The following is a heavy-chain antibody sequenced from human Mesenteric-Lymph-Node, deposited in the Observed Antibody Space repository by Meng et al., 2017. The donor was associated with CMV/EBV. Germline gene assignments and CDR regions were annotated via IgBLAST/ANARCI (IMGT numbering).Heavy chain of an antibody. D-gene: IGHD2-2*01. CDR1: GFTFSDYY. CDR3: ARACSSTSCFDP. CDR2: ISSSSSYT. J-gene: IGHJ5*02. Sequence: CAASGFTFSDYYMSWIRQAPGKGLEWVSYISSSSSYTNYADSVKGRFTISRDNAKNSLYLQMNSLRAEDTAVYYCARACSSTSCFDPWGQGTLVTVSS. V-gene: IGHV3-11*06.